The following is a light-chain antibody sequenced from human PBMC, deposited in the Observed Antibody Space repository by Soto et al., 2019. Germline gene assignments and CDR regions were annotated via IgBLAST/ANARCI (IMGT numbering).Light chain of an antibody. V-gene: IGKV1-12*01. CDR3: QQANSFPRA. CDR2: AAS. Sequence: DIEMTQSPSSVSASVGDTVTITCRASRDVRDWLAWYQQRPGTAPKVLIYAASTLQSGVPSRFSGSGSGTLFTLTISSLQPEDFATYYCQQANSFPRAFGGGTKVEIK. J-gene: IGKJ4*02. CDR1: RDVRDW.